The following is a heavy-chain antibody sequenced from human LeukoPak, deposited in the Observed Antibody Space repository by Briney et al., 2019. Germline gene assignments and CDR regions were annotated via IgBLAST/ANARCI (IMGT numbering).Heavy chain of an antibody. J-gene: IGHJ5*02. Sequence: GSSVTVSCKASGGTFSSYAISWVRQAPGQGLEWMGGIIPIFGTANYAQKFQGRVTITTDESTSTAYMELSSLRSEDTAVYYCARGSGLRFLEWLFPNDPWGQGTLVTVSS. D-gene: IGHD3-3*01. CDR2: IIPIFGTA. CDR1: GGTFSSYA. CDR3: ARGSGLRFLEWLFPNDP. V-gene: IGHV1-69*05.